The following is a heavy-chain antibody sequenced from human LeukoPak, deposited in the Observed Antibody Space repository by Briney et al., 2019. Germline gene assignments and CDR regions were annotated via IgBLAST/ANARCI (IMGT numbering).Heavy chain of an antibody. D-gene: IGHD3-22*01. CDR2: IYTSGST. Sequence: SETLSLTCTVSGGSISSGSYYWSWIRQPAGKGLERIGRIYTSGSTNYNPSLKSRVTISVDTSKNQFSLKLIYVAAADTAVYYCARDHRETYFDSTGYFDYWGQGTLVTVSS. V-gene: IGHV4-61*02. J-gene: IGHJ4*02. CDR1: GGSISSGSYY. CDR3: ARDHRETYFDSTGYFDY.